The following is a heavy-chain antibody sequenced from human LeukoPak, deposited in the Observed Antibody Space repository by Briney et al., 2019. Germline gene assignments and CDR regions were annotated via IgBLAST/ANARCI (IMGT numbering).Heavy chain of an antibody. CDR3: AKDPLDVDTAMPVDY. V-gene: IGHV3-23*01. J-gene: IGHJ4*02. Sequence: PGGSLRLSCAASGFTFSSYAMSWVRQAPGKGLEWVSAINGSGGSTYYADSVKGRFTISRDNSKNTLYLQMNSLRAEDTAVYYCAKDPLDVDTAMPVDYWGQGTLVTVSS. CDR2: INGSGGST. D-gene: IGHD5-18*01. CDR1: GFTFSSYA.